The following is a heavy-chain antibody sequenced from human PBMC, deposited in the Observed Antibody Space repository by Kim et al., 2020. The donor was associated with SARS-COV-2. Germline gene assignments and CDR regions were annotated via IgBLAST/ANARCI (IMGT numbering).Heavy chain of an antibody. J-gene: IGHJ4*02. CDR2: ISGSGDST. Sequence: GGSLRLSCAVSGFTFSNYAMSWVRQAPGKGLEWVSAISGSGDSTYYADSVKGRFTISRDNSKNTLYLQMNSLRAEDTAVYYCSNLAPGYFDFGGQGTLVTVSS. CDR1: GFTFSNYA. CDR3: SNLAPGYFDF. D-gene: IGHD2-15*01. V-gene: IGHV3-23*01.